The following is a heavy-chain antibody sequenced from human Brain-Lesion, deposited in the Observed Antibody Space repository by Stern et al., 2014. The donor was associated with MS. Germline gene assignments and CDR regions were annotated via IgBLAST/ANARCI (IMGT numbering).Heavy chain of an antibody. CDR2: SDHSGST. CDR1: GGSISSSNW. V-gene: IGHV4-4*02. J-gene: IGHJ4*02. D-gene: IGHD6-13*01. Sequence: VQLEESGPGLVKPSGTLSLTCAVSGGSISSSNWWSWVRQSPGKGLEWIGESDHSGSTIYNPSLKSRVTVSVDKSKNRFSLNLRLVPAADTAVYFCARFPASRPHVFDSWGQGTLVTVSS. CDR3: ARFPASRPHVFDS.